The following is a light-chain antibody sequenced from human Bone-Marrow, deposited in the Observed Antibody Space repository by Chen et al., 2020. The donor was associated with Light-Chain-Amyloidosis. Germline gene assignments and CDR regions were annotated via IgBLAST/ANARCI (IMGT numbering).Light chain of an antibody. CDR1: SGSSATNY. V-gene: IGLV6-57*01. CDR3: QSYQGSSQGM. CDR2: EDD. J-gene: IGLJ3*02. Sequence: NSMLTQPHSVSESPGRMVIISCTRSSGSSATNYVQWYQQRPGRSPTTLIYEDDQRPSGVPDRFSGSIDRSSNSASLTISGLKTEDEADYYCQSYQGSSQGMFGGGTKLTVL.